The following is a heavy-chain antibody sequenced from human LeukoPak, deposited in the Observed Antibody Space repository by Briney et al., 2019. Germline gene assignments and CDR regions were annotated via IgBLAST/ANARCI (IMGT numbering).Heavy chain of an antibody. J-gene: IGHJ4*02. CDR3: ASSSRAGWLLYHYAFDY. CDR2: INPSGGST. Sequence: ASVKVSCKXSGYTFTSYYMHWVRQAPGQGLEWMGIINPSGGSTSYAQKFQGRVTMTRDTSTSTVYMELSSLRSEDTAVYYCASSSRAGWLLYHYAFDYWGQGTLVTVSS. V-gene: IGHV1-46*01. D-gene: IGHD3-3*01. CDR1: GYTFTSYY.